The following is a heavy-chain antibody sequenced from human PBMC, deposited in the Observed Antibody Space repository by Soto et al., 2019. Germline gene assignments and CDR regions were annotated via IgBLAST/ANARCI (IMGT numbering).Heavy chain of an antibody. CDR3: ARDTGYSYGYYYYYGMDV. J-gene: IGHJ6*02. Sequence: PSETLSLTCTVSGGSISSYYWSWIRQPPGKVLEWIGYIYYSGSTNYNPSLKSRVTISVDTSKNQFSLKLSSVTAADTAVYYCARDTGYSYGYYYYYGMDVWGQGTTVT. CDR2: IYYSGST. D-gene: IGHD5-18*01. V-gene: IGHV4-59*01. CDR1: GGSISSYY.